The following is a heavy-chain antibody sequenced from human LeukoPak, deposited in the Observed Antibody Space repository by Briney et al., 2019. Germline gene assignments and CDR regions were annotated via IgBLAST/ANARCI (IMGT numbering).Heavy chain of an antibody. CDR3: ARAPYGENY. V-gene: IGHV3-7*01. CDR2: IKEDGSEK. Sequence: PGGSLRLSCAASGLTFSTYWMIWVRQAPGKGLEWVANIKEDGSEKYYVDSVKGRFTISRDNAKNSLYLQMNSLRVEDTAVYYCARAPYGENYWGQGTLVTVSS. D-gene: IGHD4-17*01. CDR1: GLTFSTYW. J-gene: IGHJ4*02.